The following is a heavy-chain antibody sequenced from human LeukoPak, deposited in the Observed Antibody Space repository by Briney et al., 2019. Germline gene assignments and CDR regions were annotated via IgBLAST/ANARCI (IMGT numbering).Heavy chain of an antibody. J-gene: IGHJ6*02. CDR1: GFTFSSYS. Sequence: GGSLRLSCAASGFTFSSYSMNWVRQAPGKGLEWVSSISSSSSYIYYADSVKGRFTISRDNAKNSLYLQMNSLRAEDTAVYYCARDPDSYYYGMDVWGQGTTVTVSS. V-gene: IGHV3-21*01. CDR2: ISSSSSYI. CDR3: ARDPDSYYYGMDV. D-gene: IGHD1-14*01.